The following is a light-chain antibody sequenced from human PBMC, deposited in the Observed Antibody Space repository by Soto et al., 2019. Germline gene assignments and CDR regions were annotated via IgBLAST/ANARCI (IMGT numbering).Light chain of an antibody. CDR3: SSYTSSSTYV. CDR2: EVT. Sequence: SVLTQPASVSGSPGQSITISCTGTGSDVGGYDYVSWYQHHPGKAPKVMIYEVTNRPSGVSNRFSGSKSGNTASLTISGLLAEDEADYYCSSYTSSSTYVFGTGTKVTVL. V-gene: IGLV2-14*01. J-gene: IGLJ1*01. CDR1: GSDVGGYDY.